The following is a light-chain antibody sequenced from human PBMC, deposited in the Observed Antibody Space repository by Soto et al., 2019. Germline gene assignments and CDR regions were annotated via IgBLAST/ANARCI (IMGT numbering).Light chain of an antibody. V-gene: IGKV1-39*01. J-gene: IGKJ1*01. Sequence: DIQMTQSRSSLSASVGDRVTITCRASKRISSYLNWYQQKPGKAPKLLIYAASSLQSGVPSRFSGSGPGTDFPLPISSLQPEDFAPYYCQQNNSILWTFGQGTKVEIK. CDR1: KRISSY. CDR2: AAS. CDR3: QQNNSILWT.